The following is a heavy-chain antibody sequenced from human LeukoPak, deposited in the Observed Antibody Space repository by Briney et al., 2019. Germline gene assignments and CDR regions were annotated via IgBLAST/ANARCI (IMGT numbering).Heavy chain of an antibody. J-gene: IGHJ1*01. CDR2: IYSGGST. V-gene: IGHV3-66*02. CDR3: AKVDAAAVEYFQH. Sequence: PGGSLRLSCAASGFTVSSNYMSWVRQAPGKGLEWVSVIYSGGSTYYADSVKGRFTISRDNSKNTLYLQMNSLRAEDTAVYYCAKVDAAAVEYFQHWGQGTLVTVSS. CDR1: GFTVSSNY. D-gene: IGHD6-13*01.